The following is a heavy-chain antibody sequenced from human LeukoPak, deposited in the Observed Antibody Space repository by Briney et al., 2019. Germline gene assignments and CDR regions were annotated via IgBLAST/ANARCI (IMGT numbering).Heavy chain of an antibody. CDR2: IYYSGST. D-gene: IGHD2-15*01. J-gene: IGHJ4*02. Sequence: MASETLSLTCTVSGGSISSSSYYWGWIRQPPGKGLEWIGSIYYSGSTYYNPSLKSRVTISVDTSKNQFSLKLSSVTAADTAVYYCARQGSYCSGGSCIDYWGQGTLVTVSS. V-gene: IGHV4-39*01. CDR1: GGSISSSSYY. CDR3: ARQGSYCSGGSCIDY.